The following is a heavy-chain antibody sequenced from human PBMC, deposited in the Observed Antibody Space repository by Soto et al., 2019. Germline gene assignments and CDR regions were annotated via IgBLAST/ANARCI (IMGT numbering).Heavy chain of an antibody. CDR3: ARIWLGKYNWFDH. CDR2: IYYSGST. Sequence: SETLSLTCTVSGGSISSSSYYWGWIRQPPGKGLEWIGSIYYSGSTYYNPSLKSRVTISVDTSKNQFSLKLSSVTAADTAVYYCARIWLGKYNWFDHWGQGTLVTVSS. D-gene: IGHD3-10*01. V-gene: IGHV4-39*01. CDR1: GGSISSSSYY. J-gene: IGHJ5*02.